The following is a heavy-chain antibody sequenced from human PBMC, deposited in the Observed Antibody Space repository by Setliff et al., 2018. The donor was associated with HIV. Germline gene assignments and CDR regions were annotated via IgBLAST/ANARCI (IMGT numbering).Heavy chain of an antibody. D-gene: IGHD2-15*01. V-gene: IGHV3-30*03. Sequence: PWGSLRLSCVASGFTFSNYGMHWVRQAPGKGLEWVAAVAYDGGDKFYGDSVKGRFTISRDNAKNTHYLQMTSLRPEDTAVYYCGVSGGSSPGYWGPGTLVTVSS. CDR3: GVSGGSSPGY. CDR1: GFTFSNYG. J-gene: IGHJ4*02. CDR2: VAYDGGDK.